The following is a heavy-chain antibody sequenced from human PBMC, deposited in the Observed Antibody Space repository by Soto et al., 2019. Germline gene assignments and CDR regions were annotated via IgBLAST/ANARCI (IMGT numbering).Heavy chain of an antibody. CDR1: GGSFSGYY. V-gene: IGHV4-34*01. Sequence: SETLSLTCAVYGGSFSGYYWSWIRQPPGKGLEWIGEINHSGSTNYNPSIKSRVNISVDTSKNQFSLKLSSVTAADTAVYYCAIGHGVVVVVAATQWHYFDYWGQGTLVTVSS. D-gene: IGHD2-15*01. CDR3: AIGHGVVVVVAATQWHYFDY. J-gene: IGHJ4*02. CDR2: INHSGST.